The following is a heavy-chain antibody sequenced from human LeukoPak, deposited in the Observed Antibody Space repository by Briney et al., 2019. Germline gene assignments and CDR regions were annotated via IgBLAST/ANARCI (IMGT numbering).Heavy chain of an antibody. V-gene: IGHV4-59*01. Sequence: PSETLSLTCTVSGGSISGYYWSWIRQPPGKGLEWIGYIYYSGSTNYNPSLKSRVTISVDTSKNQFSLKLSSVTAADTALYYCARGYSGYNYVYWGQGTLVTVSS. D-gene: IGHD5-12*01. CDR1: GGSISGYY. J-gene: IGHJ4*02. CDR3: ARGYSGYNYVY. CDR2: IYYSGST.